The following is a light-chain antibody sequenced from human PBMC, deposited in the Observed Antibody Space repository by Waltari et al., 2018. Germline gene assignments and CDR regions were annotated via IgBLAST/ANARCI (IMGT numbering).Light chain of an antibody. CDR2: GNS. Sequence: QSVLTQPPSVSGAPGQRVTISCAGSNSNIGAGSDVHWYQHLPGTAPKLLIYGNSNRPSGVPDRFSGSKSGTSASLAITGLQADDEADYYCQSYDSSHWVFGGGTKLTVL. CDR1: NSNIGAGSD. CDR3: QSYDSSHWV. J-gene: IGLJ3*02. V-gene: IGLV1-40*01.